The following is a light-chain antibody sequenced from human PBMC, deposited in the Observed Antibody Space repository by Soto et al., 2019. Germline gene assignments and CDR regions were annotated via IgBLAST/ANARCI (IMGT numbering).Light chain of an antibody. Sequence: EIVLTQSPGTLSLSPGERATLSCRASQSVSSSYLAWYQQKPGQAPRLLIYGASSRATAIPDRFSGSGCGTDFTLTISRLEPEDFALYYCQQYGRSPGLLTFGPGTKVDIK. CDR3: QQYGRSPGLLT. CDR2: GAS. V-gene: IGKV3-20*01. J-gene: IGKJ3*01. CDR1: QSVSSSY.